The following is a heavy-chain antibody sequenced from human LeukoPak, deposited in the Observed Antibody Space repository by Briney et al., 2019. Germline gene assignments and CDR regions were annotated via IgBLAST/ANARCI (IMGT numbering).Heavy chain of an antibody. CDR3: ARNRRISMVRGVTYYFDY. V-gene: IGHV4-59*01. Sequence: SETLSLTCTVSGGSISSYYWSWIRQPPGKGLEWIGYIYYNGSPNYNPSLKSRVTISVDTSKNQFSLKLSSVTAADTAVYYCARNRRISMVRGVTYYFDYWGQGTLVTVSS. CDR2: IYYNGSP. CDR1: GGSISSYY. J-gene: IGHJ4*02. D-gene: IGHD3-10*01.